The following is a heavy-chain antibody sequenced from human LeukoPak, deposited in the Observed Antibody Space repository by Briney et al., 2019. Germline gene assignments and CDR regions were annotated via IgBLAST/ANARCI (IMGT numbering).Heavy chain of an antibody. CDR3: ARDLGGLGIPYYYYYYGMDV. J-gene: IGHJ6*02. CDR1: GFTFSSYA. V-gene: IGHV3-30*04. D-gene: IGHD7-27*01. Sequence: GGSLRLSCAASGFTFSSYAMHWVRQAPGKGLEWVAVISYDGSNKYYADSVEGRFTISRDNSKNTLYLQMNSLRAEDTAVYYCARDLGGLGIPYYYYYYGMDVWGQGTTVTVSS. CDR2: ISYDGSNK.